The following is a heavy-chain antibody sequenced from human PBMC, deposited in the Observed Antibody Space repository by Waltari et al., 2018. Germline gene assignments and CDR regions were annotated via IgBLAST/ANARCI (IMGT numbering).Heavy chain of an antibody. Sequence: QLQLQESGPRLVRPSETLSLICRVSGVSLTCHRTYWARIRQSPGPGLEWIGTVSYSGTTYISPSLKSRVSVSRDTSKNQVSLILGSVTAADMAVYYWATYIGASVGTAAFDVWGQGTMVTVSS. V-gene: IGHV4-39*01. CDR2: VSYSGTT. D-gene: IGHD5-12*01. CDR1: GVSLTCHRTY. CDR3: ATYIGASVGTAAFDV. J-gene: IGHJ3*01.